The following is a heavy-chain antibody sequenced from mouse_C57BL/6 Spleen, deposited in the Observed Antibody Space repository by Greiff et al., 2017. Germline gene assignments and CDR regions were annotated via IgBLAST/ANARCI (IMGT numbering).Heavy chain of an antibody. D-gene: IGHD2-12*01. V-gene: IGHV5-4*01. CDR2: ISDGGSYT. CDR3: ARDRGAYYIDY. CDR1: GFTFSSYA. J-gene: IGHJ2*01. Sequence: EVQLVESGGGLVKPGGSLKLSCAASGFTFSSYAMSWVRQTPEKRLEWVATISDGGSYTYYPDNVKGRFTISRDNAKNNLYLQMSHLKSEDTAMYYCARDRGAYYIDYWGQGTTLTVSS.